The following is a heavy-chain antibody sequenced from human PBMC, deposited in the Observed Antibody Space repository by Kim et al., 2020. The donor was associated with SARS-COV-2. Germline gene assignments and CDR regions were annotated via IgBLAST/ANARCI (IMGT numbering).Heavy chain of an antibody. CDR3: AREYYFRMDL. CDR1: GFIVSTYY. CDR2: IRGDGST. V-gene: IGHV3-53*01. Sequence: GGSLRLSCAASGFIVSTYYMTWVRQAPGKGLEWVSVIRGDGSTHYADSVKGRFTVSRDNSKNTLYLQVNSLRDEDTAVYHCAREYYFRMDLWGQGTTVAVSS. J-gene: IGHJ6*02.